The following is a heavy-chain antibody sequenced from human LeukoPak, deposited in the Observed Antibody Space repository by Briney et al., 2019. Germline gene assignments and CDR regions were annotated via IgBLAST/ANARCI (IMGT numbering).Heavy chain of an antibody. CDR3: ATDGLRSSGWYVAY. CDR2: FDPEDGET. Sequence: ASVKVSCKVSGYTLTELSMHWVRQAPGKGLEWMGGFDPEDGETIYAQKFQGRVTMTEDTSTDTAYMELSSLRSEDTAVYYCATDGLRSSGWYVAYRGQGTLVTVSS. D-gene: IGHD6-19*01. CDR1: GYTLTELS. J-gene: IGHJ4*02. V-gene: IGHV1-24*01.